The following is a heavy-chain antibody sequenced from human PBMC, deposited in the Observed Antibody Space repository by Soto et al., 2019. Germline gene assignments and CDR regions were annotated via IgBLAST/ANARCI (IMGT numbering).Heavy chain of an antibody. CDR3: AKDDFTDRGDDYFDY. V-gene: IGHV3-23*01. J-gene: IGHJ4*02. CDR2: IGASGDIT. CDR1: GFSFTNFA. Sequence: VGSLRLSCAASGFSFTNFAMSWVRQAPVKVLEWVAGIGASGDITWYADSVKGRLSISRDNSKNTLYLQLNSLRFEDTAVYYCAKDDFTDRGDDYFDYWGPGTLVTVSS. D-gene: IGHD2-21*02.